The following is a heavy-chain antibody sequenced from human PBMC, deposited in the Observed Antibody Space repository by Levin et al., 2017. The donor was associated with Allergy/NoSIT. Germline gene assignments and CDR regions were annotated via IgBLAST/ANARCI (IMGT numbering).Heavy chain of an antibody. Sequence: PGGSLRLSCAASGFSFGDYAMTWVRQAPGKGLEWVSVITGGGGNTYYGDSVKGRFTASRDNSKNTLYLELNSLRAEDTAVYYCAKKQGGTSGFSFDVWGQGTMVTVSS. V-gene: IGHV3-23*01. CDR2: ITGGGGNT. CDR3: AKKQGGTSGFSFDV. D-gene: IGHD1-1*01. CDR1: GFSFGDYA. J-gene: IGHJ3*01.